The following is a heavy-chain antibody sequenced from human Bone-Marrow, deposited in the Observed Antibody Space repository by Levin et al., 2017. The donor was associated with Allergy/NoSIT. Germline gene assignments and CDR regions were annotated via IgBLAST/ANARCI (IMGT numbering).Heavy chain of an antibody. J-gene: IGHJ4*02. V-gene: IGHV3-23*01. CDR3: AKDLSAGGYDFNFFDN. D-gene: IGHD5-12*01. CDR1: GFTFNNYV. Sequence: SCAASGFTFNNYVMGWVRQAPGKGLEWVSGLSGSGGSTYYADSVKGRFTISRDNSESTLYLQMNNLRAEDTAIYYCAKDLSAGGYDFNFFDNWGQGTLVTVSS. CDR2: LSGSGGST.